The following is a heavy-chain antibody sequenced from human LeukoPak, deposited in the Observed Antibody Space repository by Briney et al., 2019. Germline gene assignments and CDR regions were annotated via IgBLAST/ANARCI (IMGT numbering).Heavy chain of an antibody. D-gene: IGHD3-22*01. CDR1: GFTFSSYG. V-gene: IGHV3-21*01. Sequence: PGGSLRLSCAASGFTFSSYGMNWVRQAPGKGLEWVSFITTTSSFTFYADSLKGRFTISRDNDENSLYLQMNSLRVEDTAIYYCARELTYYFDSSGYTMFDSWGQGTLVTVSS. J-gene: IGHJ4*02. CDR2: ITTTSSFT. CDR3: ARELTYYFDSSGYTMFDS.